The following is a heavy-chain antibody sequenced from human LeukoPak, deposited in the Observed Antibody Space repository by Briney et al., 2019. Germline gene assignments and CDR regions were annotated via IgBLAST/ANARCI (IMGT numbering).Heavy chain of an antibody. J-gene: IGHJ4*02. CDR1: GGTFSSYA. Sequence: ASVKVSCKASGGTFSSYAISWMRQAPGQGLEWMGGIIPIFGTANYAQKFQGRVTITTDESTSTAYMELSSLRSEDTAVYYCARSPRSSGYYDPDYWGQGTLVTVSS. CDR2: IIPIFGTA. V-gene: IGHV1-69*05. CDR3: ARSPRSSGYYDPDY. D-gene: IGHD3-22*01.